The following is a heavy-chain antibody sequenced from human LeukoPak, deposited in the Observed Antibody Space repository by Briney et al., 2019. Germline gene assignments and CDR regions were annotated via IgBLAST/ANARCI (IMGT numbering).Heavy chain of an antibody. Sequence: SETLSLTCTVSGGSISTNTYYWGWVRQPPGKGLEWIGSIYCTGSIYYNPSLKSRVTISLDTSKNRFSLKLTSVTAADTAVYYCARQGGYYDSSGYYLNWFGPWGQGTLVTVSS. CDR1: GGSISTNTYY. J-gene: IGHJ5*02. V-gene: IGHV4-39*07. CDR2: IYCTGSI. CDR3: ARQGGYYDSSGYYLNWFGP. D-gene: IGHD3-22*01.